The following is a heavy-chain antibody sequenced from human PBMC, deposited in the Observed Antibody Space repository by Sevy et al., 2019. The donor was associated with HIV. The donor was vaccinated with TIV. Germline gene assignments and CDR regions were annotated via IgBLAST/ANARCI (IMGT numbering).Heavy chain of an antibody. D-gene: IGHD3-22*01. CDR2: IKQDGSEK. Sequence: GGSLRLSCEASGFTFSSYWMSWVRQAPGKGLEWVANIKQDGSEKYYVDSVKGRFTISRDNAKKSLYLQMNSLRAEDTAVYYCASGSNYYDSQTPFDYWGQGTLVTVSS. CDR1: GFTFSSYW. J-gene: IGHJ4*02. V-gene: IGHV3-7*03. CDR3: ASGSNYYDSQTPFDY.